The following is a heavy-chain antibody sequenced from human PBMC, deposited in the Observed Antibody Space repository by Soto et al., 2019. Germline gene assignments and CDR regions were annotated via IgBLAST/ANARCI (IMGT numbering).Heavy chain of an antibody. CDR1: GFTFSSDS. CDR3: AGDYSSYGPFDY. V-gene: IGHV3-48*01. J-gene: IGHJ4*02. Sequence: GGSLRLSCAASGFTFSSDSMNWVRQAPGKGLEWVSYISSSSSTIYYADSVKGRFTISRDNAKNSLYLQMNSLRAEDTAVYYCAGDYSSYGPFDYWGQGTLVTAPQ. D-gene: IGHD5-18*01. CDR2: ISSSSSTI.